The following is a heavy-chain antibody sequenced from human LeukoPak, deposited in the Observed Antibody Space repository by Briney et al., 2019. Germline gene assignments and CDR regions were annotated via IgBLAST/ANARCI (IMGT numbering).Heavy chain of an antibody. CDR2: INRDGSST. D-gene: IGHD2-2*01. CDR3: ARGVGYCSSTSCYWWFDP. V-gene: IGHV3-74*01. CDR1: GLTFSSYW. Sequence: RGSLRLSCSAAGLTFSSYWIHWVRQAPGKGLVWVSRINRDGSSTSYADSVKGRFTISRDNAKNPLYPQMNSLRAEDTAVYYCARGVGYCSSTSCYWWFDPWGQGTLVTVSS. J-gene: IGHJ5*02.